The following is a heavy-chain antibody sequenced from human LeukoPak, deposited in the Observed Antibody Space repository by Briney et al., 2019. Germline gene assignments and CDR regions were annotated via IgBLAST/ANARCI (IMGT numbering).Heavy chain of an antibody. D-gene: IGHD3-10*01. J-gene: IGHJ4*02. CDR2: INPSGSS. V-gene: IGHV4-34*01. CDR3: GRSRGGSGSYSGDY. CDR1: GGSFSGYY. Sequence: SETLSLPCAVYGGSFSGYYWRWIRQPPGQGLEWIGEINPSGSSSYDPPLKSPLTISVDPSKNQFSLTRSSVSAADTAVYYSGRSRGGSGSYSGDYWGQGTLVTVSP.